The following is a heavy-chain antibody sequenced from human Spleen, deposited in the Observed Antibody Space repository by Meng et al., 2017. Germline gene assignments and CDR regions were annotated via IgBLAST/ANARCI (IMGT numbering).Heavy chain of an antibody. CDR2: INAVFGTT. J-gene: IGHJ4*02. CDR3: ARKAGNCISTTCYSLDY. CDR1: GGIFSNYV. D-gene: IGHD2-2*01. Sequence: SVKVSCKALGGIFSNYVIGWVRQAPGQGLEWMGGINAVFGTTNYAQKFHNRVTITSDESTSTVYMELTRLTSEDTAVYFCARKAGNCISTTCYSLDYWGQGTLVTV. V-gene: IGHV1-69*13.